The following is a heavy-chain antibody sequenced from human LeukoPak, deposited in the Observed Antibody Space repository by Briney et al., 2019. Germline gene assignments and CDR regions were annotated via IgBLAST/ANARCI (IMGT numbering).Heavy chain of an antibody. CDR3: ARGRSGSSGYYRNTNDY. D-gene: IGHD3-22*01. CDR2: MNPNSGNT. Sequence: ASVKVSCKASGYTFTSYDINWVRQATGQGLEWMGWMNPNSGNTGYAQKFQGRVTITRNTSISTAYMELSSLRSEDMAVYYCARGRSGSSGYYRNTNDYWGQGTLVTVSS. CDR1: GYTFTSYD. V-gene: IGHV1-8*03. J-gene: IGHJ4*02.